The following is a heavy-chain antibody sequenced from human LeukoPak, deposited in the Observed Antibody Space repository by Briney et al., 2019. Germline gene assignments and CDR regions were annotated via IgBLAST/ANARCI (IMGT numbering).Heavy chain of an antibody. D-gene: IGHD6-19*01. CDR2: IYYSGST. Sequence: SETLSLTCTVSGGSISSYYRSWIRQPPGKGLEWIGYIYYSGSTNYNPSLKSRVTISVDTSKNQFSLKLSSVTAADTAVYYCALLPVAGKYAFDIWGQGTMVTVSS. V-gene: IGHV4-59*08. J-gene: IGHJ3*02. CDR3: ALLPVAGKYAFDI. CDR1: GGSISSYY.